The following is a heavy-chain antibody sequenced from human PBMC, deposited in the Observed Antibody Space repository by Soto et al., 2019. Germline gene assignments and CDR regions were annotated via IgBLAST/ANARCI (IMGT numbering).Heavy chain of an antibody. CDR1: GGTFSISV. Sequence: SVKVSCKTSGGTFSISVISWVRQAPGQGLEWMGGIIPISGSPNYAQEFQGRVTITADDSTSTAYMELSSLRSEDTAVYYCASSAEGWFDPWGQGTLVTVSS. V-gene: IGHV1-69*13. CDR2: IIPISGSP. J-gene: IGHJ5*02. CDR3: ASSAEGWFDP.